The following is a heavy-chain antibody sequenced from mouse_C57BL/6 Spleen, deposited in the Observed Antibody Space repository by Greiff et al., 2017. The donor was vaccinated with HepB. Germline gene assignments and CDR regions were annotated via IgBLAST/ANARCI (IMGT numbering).Heavy chain of an antibody. CDR3: ARYYYGSRYYYAMDY. CDR2: IDPSDSYT. CDR1: GYTFTSYW. Sequence: QVQLKQPGAELVMPGASVKLSCKASGYTFTSYWMHWVKQRPGQGLEWIGEIDPSDSYTNYNQKFKGKSTLTVDKSSSTAYMQLSSLTSEDSAVYYCARYYYGSRYYYAMDYWGQGTSVTVSS. V-gene: IGHV1-69*01. D-gene: IGHD1-1*01. J-gene: IGHJ4*01.